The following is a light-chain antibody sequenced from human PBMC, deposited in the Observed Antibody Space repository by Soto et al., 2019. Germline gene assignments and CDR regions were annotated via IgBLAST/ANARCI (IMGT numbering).Light chain of an antibody. J-gene: IGKJ5*01. Sequence: EIVMTQSPATLSVSPGERATLSCSASQSVTTNLAWFQQKPGQAPRLLIYGATARATGISARFSGSGSGTEFTLTISSLQSEDFAVYYCQQYNNWPLTFGQGTRLEIK. V-gene: IGKV3-15*01. CDR3: QQYNNWPLT. CDR2: GAT. CDR1: QSVTTN.